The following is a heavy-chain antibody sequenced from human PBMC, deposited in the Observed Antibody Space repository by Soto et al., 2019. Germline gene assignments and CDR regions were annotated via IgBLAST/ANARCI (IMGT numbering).Heavy chain of an antibody. CDR1: GFTFSSYA. CDR3: AKRSSSSTFDY. Sequence: EVPLLESGGGLGQPGKSLRLSCAASGFTFSSYAMSWVRQAPGKGLGCVSVISGSDDSTYYADSVKGRFTISRDNSKNTLYLQMNSLRAEDTAVYYCAKRSSSSTFDYWGQGTLVTVSS. CDR2: ISGSDDST. V-gene: IGHV3-23*01. J-gene: IGHJ4*02. D-gene: IGHD6-6*01.